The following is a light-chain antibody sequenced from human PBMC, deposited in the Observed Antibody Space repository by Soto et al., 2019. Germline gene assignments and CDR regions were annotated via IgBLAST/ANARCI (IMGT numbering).Light chain of an antibody. CDR2: GAS. V-gene: IGKV3-15*01. CDR1: QSVSTN. Sequence: EILMTQSPTTLAVSPGERATLSCRASQSVSTNLAWYQQKPGQVPSLLIYGASTRASGIPARFSGSGSGTEFTLTIGSRHSEDFAVYYCQQYSSSPSFGQGTRLEIK. J-gene: IGKJ5*01. CDR3: QQYSSSPS.